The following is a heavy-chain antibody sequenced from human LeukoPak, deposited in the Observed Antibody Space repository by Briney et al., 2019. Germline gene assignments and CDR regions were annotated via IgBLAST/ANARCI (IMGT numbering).Heavy chain of an antibody. CDR2: TYYRSKWYI. J-gene: IGHJ5*02. CDR1: GDSVSSNSGV. Sequence: SQTLSLTCAISGDSVSSNSGVWTWLRQSPSRGLEWLGRTYYRSKWYIDYAVSMKSRITINPDASKNQFSLQLNSVTPEDTAVYYCGREAASGYIPSWGRGTLVTVSS. D-gene: IGHD3-22*01. V-gene: IGHV6-1*01. CDR3: GREAASGYIPS.